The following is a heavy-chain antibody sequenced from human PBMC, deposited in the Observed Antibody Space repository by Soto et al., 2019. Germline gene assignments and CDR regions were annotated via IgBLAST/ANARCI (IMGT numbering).Heavy chain of an antibody. CDR1: RGSISRYH. V-gene: IGHV4-59*01. CDR2: IYYSGST. D-gene: IGHD2-2*01. Sequence: PSETLSLTCTVPRGSISRYHRSWVRHPPGKGLEWIGYIYYSGSTNYNPSLKSRVTISVDTSKNQFSLKLSSVTAADTAVYYCARDQVQAALLGWFDPWGQGTLVTVSS. CDR3: ARDQVQAALLGWFDP. J-gene: IGHJ5*02.